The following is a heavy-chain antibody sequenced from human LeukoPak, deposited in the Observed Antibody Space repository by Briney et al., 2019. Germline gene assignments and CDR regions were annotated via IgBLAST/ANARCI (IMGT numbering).Heavy chain of an antibody. CDR2: IRGKGET. V-gene: IGHV3-23*01. J-gene: IGHJ4*02. CDR1: GLSFSSFA. CDR3: ARASWVSTTDAVR. D-gene: IGHD1-14*01. Sequence: GGSLRLSCAASGLSFSSFAMSWVRQGPARGLEWVSSIRGKGETFYADSAKGRFTLSSDSSRNTVYFQLNNLRVEDTAIYYCARASWVSTTDAVRWGQGTLVTVSS.